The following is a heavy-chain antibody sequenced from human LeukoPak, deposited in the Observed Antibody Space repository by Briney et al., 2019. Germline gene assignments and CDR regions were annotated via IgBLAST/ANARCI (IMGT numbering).Heavy chain of an antibody. CDR3: AKSLAITIFGVANRNYFDY. Sequence: PGGALRLSCAASGFTFSSYAMSWVRQAPGKGLEWVSAIRDSGSSTHYADSVKGRFTTSRDNSKNTLFLQMNSLRAEDTAVYYCAKSLAITIFGVANRNYFDYWGQGTLVTVSS. CDR2: IRDSGSST. CDR1: GFTFSSYA. J-gene: IGHJ4*02. V-gene: IGHV3-23*01. D-gene: IGHD3-3*01.